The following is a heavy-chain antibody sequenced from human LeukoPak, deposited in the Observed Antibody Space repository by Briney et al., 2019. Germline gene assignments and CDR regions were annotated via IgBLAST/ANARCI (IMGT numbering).Heavy chain of an antibody. J-gene: IGHJ4*02. CDR2: IYNSGST. Sequence: SETLSLTCTVSGYSISSGYYWGWIRQPPGKGLEWIGSIYNSGSTYYNPSLKSRVTISVDTSKNQFSLKLSSVTAADTAVYYCATRRDYVWGSYRNMIHQFDYWGQGTLVTVSS. CDR1: GYSISSGYY. CDR3: ATRRDYVWGSYRNMIHQFDY. D-gene: IGHD3-16*02. V-gene: IGHV4-38-2*02.